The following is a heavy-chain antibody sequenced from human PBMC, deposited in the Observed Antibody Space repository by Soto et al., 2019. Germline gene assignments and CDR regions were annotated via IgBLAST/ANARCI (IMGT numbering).Heavy chain of an antibody. J-gene: IGHJ5*01. D-gene: IGHD2-2*01. CDR3: ARDQGVVVPAALALFDS. CDR1: GGSVSSGSYY. V-gene: IGHV4-61*01. CDR2: IYYSGST. Sequence: SETLSLTCTVSGGSVSSGSYYWSWIRQPPGKGLEWIGYIYYSGSTNYNPSLKSRVTISVDTSKNQFSLKLSSVTAADTAVYYCARDQGVVVPAALALFDSWGQGTLVIVSS.